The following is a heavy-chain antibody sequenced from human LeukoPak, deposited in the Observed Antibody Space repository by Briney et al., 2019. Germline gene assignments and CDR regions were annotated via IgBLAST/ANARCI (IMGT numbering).Heavy chain of an antibody. V-gene: IGHV4-31*03. CDR1: GGSISSGGYY. D-gene: IGHD3-10*01. J-gene: IGHJ6*04. CDR2: IYYSGST. Sequence: SQTLSLTCTVSGGSISSGGYYWSWIRQHPGKGLEWIGYIYYSGSTYYNPSLKNRVTISVDTSKNQFSLNLNSVTAADTALYYCAKEVFYGSGTTIYYHGMDVWGKGTTVTVSS. CDR3: AKEVFYGSGTTIYYHGMDV.